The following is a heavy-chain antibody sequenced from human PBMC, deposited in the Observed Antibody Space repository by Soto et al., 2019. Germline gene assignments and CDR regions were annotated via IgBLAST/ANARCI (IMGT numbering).Heavy chain of an antibody. CDR3: ASLGETPSYYDMDV. J-gene: IGHJ6*02. CDR2: IIPIFGTA. V-gene: IGHV1-69*12. Sequence: QVQLVHSVAEVKKPGSSVKVSCKASGGTFSSYAISWVRQAPGQGLEWMGGIIPIFGTADYAQRLQGRVKITADESTNTTYMEPDSMRSEYTAGYSCASLGETPSYYDMDVWGQGTTVTVSS. CDR1: GGTFSSYA.